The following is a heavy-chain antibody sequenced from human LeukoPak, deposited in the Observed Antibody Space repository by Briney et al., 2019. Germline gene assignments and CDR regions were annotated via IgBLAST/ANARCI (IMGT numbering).Heavy chain of an antibody. D-gene: IGHD1-26*01. Sequence: PGGSLRLSCAASGFTFSSYAMSWVRQAPGKGLEWVSAISGSGGSTYYADSVKGRFTISRDNAKNSLYLQMNSLRAEDTALYYCAREDLELRPFDYWGQGTLVTVSS. CDR2: ISGSGGST. CDR1: GFTFSSYA. V-gene: IGHV3-23*01. J-gene: IGHJ4*02. CDR3: AREDLELRPFDY.